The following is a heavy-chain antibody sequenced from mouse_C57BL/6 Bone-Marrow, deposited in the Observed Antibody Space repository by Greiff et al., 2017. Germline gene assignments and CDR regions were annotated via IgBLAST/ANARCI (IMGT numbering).Heavy chain of an antibody. CDR1: GYTFTNYC. CDR2: INPSNGGT. CDR3: SRGDDSKYFDV. J-gene: IGHJ1*03. Sequence: QVQLQQSGTELVKPGASVKLSCKASGYTFTNYCMHWVKQRPGQGLEWIGNINPSNGGTNYNEKFKNKATLTADKSYSTAYMPLSSLTSEDSAVYYCSRGDDSKYFDVWGTGTTVTVYS. D-gene: IGHD2-2*01. V-gene: IGHV1-53*01.